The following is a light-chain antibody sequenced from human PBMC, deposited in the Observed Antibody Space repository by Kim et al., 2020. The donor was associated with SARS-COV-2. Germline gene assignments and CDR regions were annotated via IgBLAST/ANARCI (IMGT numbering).Light chain of an antibody. J-gene: IGKJ3*01. V-gene: IGKV1-5*03. CDR3: QQYDSLPWT. CDR1: HNIGNS. CDR2: KAS. Sequence: ASMGDKGTITCRASHNIGNSLAWFQQKFGRAPSLLIHKASSLESGVPSRFTGAGSGTEFTLTIASLQPDDFANYYCQQYDSLPWTFGPGTKVDIK.